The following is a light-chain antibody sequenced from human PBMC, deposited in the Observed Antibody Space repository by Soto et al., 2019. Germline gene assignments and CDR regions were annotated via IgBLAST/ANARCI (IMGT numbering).Light chain of an antibody. V-gene: IGLV1-44*01. CDR2: RNN. CDR3: ASWDDSVFGV. J-gene: IGLJ3*02. CDR1: YSNIGSNT. Sequence: QSVLTQPPSASGTPGQRVTISCSGSYSNIGSNTVNWYQQLPGTAPKLLIYRNNQRPSGVPDRFSGSQSGTSASLAISGLQSEDEADYYCASWDDSVFGVFGGGTKVTVL.